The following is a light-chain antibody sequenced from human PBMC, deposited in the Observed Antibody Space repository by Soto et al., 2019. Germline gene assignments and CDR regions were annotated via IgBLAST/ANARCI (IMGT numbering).Light chain of an antibody. CDR2: APP. CDR1: QGISSY. V-gene: IGKV1D-8*03. Sequence: VIWMTQSPSLLSASTGDRVTISCRMTQGISSYLAWYPQKPGKAPELLIYAPPTLQSGVPSRFRGSGSGTDFNLTSSCVQSEYVATYYGQQYYSCPFTFGRGTKLEIK. CDR3: QQYYSCPFT. J-gene: IGKJ2*01.